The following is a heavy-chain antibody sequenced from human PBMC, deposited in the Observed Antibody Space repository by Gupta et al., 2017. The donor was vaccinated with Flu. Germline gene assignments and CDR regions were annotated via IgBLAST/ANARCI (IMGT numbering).Heavy chain of an antibody. CDR1: GFTFSEHY. CDR2: IRNKANSYTT. J-gene: IGHJ4*02. Sequence: GESGVVLFKPGGSLSLSCVVSGFTFSEHYMGWIRQAPGKGLEWVGRIRNKANSYTTEYAASVKDRFTITRDDSKSSLYLQMNSLKNEDTAVYYCSRGETGPSPPGRNDCWGQGTLVTVSS. CDR3: SRGETGPSPPGRNDC. D-gene: IGHD1-14*01. V-gene: IGHV3-72*01.